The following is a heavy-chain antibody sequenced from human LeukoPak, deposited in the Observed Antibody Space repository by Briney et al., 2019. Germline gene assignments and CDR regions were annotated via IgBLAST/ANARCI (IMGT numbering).Heavy chain of an antibody. Sequence: SGGSLRLSCAASGFTFSSYAMSWVRQAPGKGLEWVSAISGSGGSTYYADSVKGRFTISRDNSKNTLYLQMNSLRAEDTAVYYCAKDHIVATITTRGFFDYWGQGTLVTVSS. V-gene: IGHV3-23*01. J-gene: IGHJ4*02. CDR3: AKDHIVATITTRGFFDY. CDR1: GFTFSSYA. CDR2: ISGSGGST. D-gene: IGHD5-12*01.